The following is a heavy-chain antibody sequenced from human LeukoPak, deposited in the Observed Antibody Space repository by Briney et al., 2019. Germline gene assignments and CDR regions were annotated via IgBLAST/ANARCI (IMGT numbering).Heavy chain of an antibody. CDR2: ISYDGSNK. D-gene: IGHD6-19*01. CDR1: GFTFSSYG. CDR3: ARDLHSSGWHVGSAGY. J-gene: IGHJ4*02. V-gene: IGHV3-30*03. Sequence: GRSLRLSCAASGFTFSSYGIHWVRQAPGKGLEWVAVISYDGSNKYYADSVKGRFTISRDNSKNTLYLQMTSLRAEDTAVYYCARDLHSSGWHVGSAGYWGQGTLVTVSS.